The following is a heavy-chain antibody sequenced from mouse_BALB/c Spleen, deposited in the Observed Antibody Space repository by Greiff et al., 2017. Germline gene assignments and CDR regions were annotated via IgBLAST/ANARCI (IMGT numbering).Heavy chain of an antibody. CDR2: IDPFNGGT. CDR3: ARSIYDGYPWFAY. V-gene: IGHV1-28*01. J-gene: IGHJ3*01. D-gene: IGHD2-3*01. CDR1: GYSFTSYY. Sequence: EVQLQQSGPELMKPGASVKISCKASGYSFTSYYMHWVKQSHGKSLEWIGYIDPFNGGTSYNQKFKGKATLTVDKSSSTAYMHLSSLTSEDSAVYYCARSIYDGYPWFAYWGQGTLVTVSA.